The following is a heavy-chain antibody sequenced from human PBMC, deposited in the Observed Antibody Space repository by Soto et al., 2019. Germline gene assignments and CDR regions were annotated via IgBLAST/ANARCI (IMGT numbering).Heavy chain of an antibody. D-gene: IGHD2-2*02. CDR1: GGSISSSSYY. V-gene: IGHV4-39*01. Sequence: QLQLQESGPGLVKPSETLSLTCTVSGGSISSSSYYWGWIRQPPGKGLEWIGSIYYSGSTYYNPSLKSRVTISVETSKNQFSLKLSSVTAADTAVYYCARRLRDIVVVPAAIMGGFDYWGQGTLVTVSS. CDR3: ARRLRDIVVVPAAIMGGFDY. CDR2: IYYSGST. J-gene: IGHJ4*02.